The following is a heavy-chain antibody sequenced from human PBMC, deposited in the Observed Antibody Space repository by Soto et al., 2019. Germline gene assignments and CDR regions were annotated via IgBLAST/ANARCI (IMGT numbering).Heavy chain of an antibody. V-gene: IGHV4-61*01. CDR3: ASRHCSSTSCHGMDV. CDR1: GDSVSSGSYY. D-gene: IGHD2-2*01. CDR2: IYYSGST. Sequence: PSETLSLTCTVSGDSVSSGSYYWSWIRQPPGKGLEWIGYIYYSGSTNYNPSLKSRVTISVDTSKNQFSLKLSSVTAVDTAVYYCASRHCSSTSCHGMDVWGQGTTVTVSS. J-gene: IGHJ6*02.